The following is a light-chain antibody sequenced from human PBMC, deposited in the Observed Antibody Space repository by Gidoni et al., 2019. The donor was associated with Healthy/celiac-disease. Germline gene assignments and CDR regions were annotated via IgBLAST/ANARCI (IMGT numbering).Light chain of an antibody. Sequence: EIVLTQSPATLSLSPGERATLSCRDSQSVSSYLAWYQQKPVPAPRLLIYYASNRANGIPARFSGSGSGTYFALTISSLEPEDFAVYYCQQRSNWVMTFGQXTKLEIK. CDR2: YAS. V-gene: IGKV3-11*01. CDR1: QSVSSY. CDR3: QQRSNWVMT. J-gene: IGKJ2*01.